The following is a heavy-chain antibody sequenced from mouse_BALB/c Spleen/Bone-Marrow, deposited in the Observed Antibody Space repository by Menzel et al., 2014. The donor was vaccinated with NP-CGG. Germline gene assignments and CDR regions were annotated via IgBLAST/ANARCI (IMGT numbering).Heavy chain of an antibody. CDR3: ARWGNYGDYAIDY. Sequence: VQLQQSGPELVNPGASVRISCKASGYTFTSYYIHWVKQRSGQGPEWIGWIYPGNVNTKYNEKFKGKATLTADKSSSTAYMQLSSLTSEDSAVYFCARWGNYGDYAIDYWGQGTSVTVSS. J-gene: IGHJ4*01. V-gene: IGHV1S56*01. CDR2: IYPGNVNT. D-gene: IGHD2-1*01. CDR1: GYTFTSYY.